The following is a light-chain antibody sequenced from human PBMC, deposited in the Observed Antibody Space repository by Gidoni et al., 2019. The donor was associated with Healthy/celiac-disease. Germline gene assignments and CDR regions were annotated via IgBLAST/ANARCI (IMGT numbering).Light chain of an antibody. CDR3: QQYNSYSPA. CDR2: DAS. Sequence: DIQMTQSPSTLSASVGDRVTITCRASQSISSWLAWDQQKPGKAPKLLIYDASSLESGFPSRFSGSGSGTEFTLTISSLQPDDFATYYCQQYNSYSPAFGQGTKVEIK. V-gene: IGKV1-5*01. CDR1: QSISSW. J-gene: IGKJ1*01.